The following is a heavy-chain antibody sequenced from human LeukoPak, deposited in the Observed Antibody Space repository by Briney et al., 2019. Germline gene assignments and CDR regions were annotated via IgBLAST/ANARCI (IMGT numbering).Heavy chain of an antibody. J-gene: IGHJ2*01. Sequence: SQTLSLTCTVSGGSISSGDYYWSWIRQPPGKGLEWIGYIYYSGSTYYNPSLKSRVTISVDTSKNQFSLKLSPVTAADTAVYYCARGGDSAEEIVVVPASDGYFDLWGRGTLVTVSS. CDR2: IYYSGST. V-gene: IGHV4-30-4*01. D-gene: IGHD2-2*01. CDR3: ARGGDSAEEIVVVPASDGYFDL. CDR1: GGSISSGDYY.